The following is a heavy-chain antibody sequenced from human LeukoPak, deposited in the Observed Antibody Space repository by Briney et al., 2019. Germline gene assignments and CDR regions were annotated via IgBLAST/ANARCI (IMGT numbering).Heavy chain of an antibody. D-gene: IGHD2-2*01. CDR1: GDSISSYY. CDR2: IYYSGST. V-gene: IGHV4-59*01. Sequence: SETLSLTCSVSGDSISSYYWSWIRQPPGKGLEWIGYIYYSGSTNYNPSLKRRATISVETSKNQFSLKLTSVTAADTAVYYCARESHAGYCSSTSCSDAFDIWGQGTMVTVSS. J-gene: IGHJ3*02. CDR3: ARESHAGYCSSTSCSDAFDI.